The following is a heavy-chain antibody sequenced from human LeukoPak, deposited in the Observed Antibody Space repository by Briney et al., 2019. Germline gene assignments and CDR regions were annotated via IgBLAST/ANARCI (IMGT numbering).Heavy chain of an antibody. CDR2: INSDGSST. J-gene: IGHJ6*02. D-gene: IGHD5-18*01. CDR3: ARGRYGDTAMGYYYYGMDV. Sequence: PGGSLRLSCAASGFTFSSCWMHWVRQAPGKGLVWVSRINSDGSSTSYADSVKGRFTISRDNAKNTLYLQMNSLRAEDTAVYYCARGRYGDTAMGYYYYGMDVWGQGTTVTVSS. V-gene: IGHV3-74*01. CDR1: GFTFSSCW.